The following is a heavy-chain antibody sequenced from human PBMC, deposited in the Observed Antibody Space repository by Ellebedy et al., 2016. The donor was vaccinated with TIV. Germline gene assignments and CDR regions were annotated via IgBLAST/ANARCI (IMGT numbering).Heavy chain of an antibody. Sequence: GESLKISXVASGLTVSSNFMNWVRQAPGKGLEWVSVIYSGGSTYYADSVKGRFSISRDNSKNTLYLQINNLRAEDTAVYYCARVGKRGYYDMDVWGKGTTVTVSS. V-gene: IGHV3-53*01. CDR2: IYSGGST. J-gene: IGHJ6*03. D-gene: IGHD3-10*01. CDR3: ARVGKRGYYDMDV. CDR1: GLTVSSNF.